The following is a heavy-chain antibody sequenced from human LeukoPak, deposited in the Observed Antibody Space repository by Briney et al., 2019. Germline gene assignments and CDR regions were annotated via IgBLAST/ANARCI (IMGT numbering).Heavy chain of an antibody. CDR3: ARGGLLWFGEYRFDY. J-gene: IGHJ4*02. CDR2: ISSSSSYI. CDR1: GFTFSSYS. Sequence: GGSLRLSCAASGFTFSSYSMNWVRRAPGKGLEWVSSISSSSSYIYYADSVKGRFTISRDNAKNSLYLQMNSLRAEDTAVYYCARGGLLWFGEYRFDYWGQGTLVTVSS. V-gene: IGHV3-21*01. D-gene: IGHD3-10*01.